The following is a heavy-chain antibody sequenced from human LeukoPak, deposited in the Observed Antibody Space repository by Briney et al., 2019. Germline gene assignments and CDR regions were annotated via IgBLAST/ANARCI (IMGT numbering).Heavy chain of an antibody. Sequence: SVKVSCKASGGTFSSYANSWVRQAPGQGLEWMGGIIPIFGTANYAQKFQGRVTITADESTSTAYMELSSLRSEDTAVYYCARDANSSSWTFDPWGQGTLVTVSS. CDR1: GGTFSSYA. CDR3: ARDANSSSWTFDP. J-gene: IGHJ5*02. V-gene: IGHV1-69*13. D-gene: IGHD6-13*01. CDR2: IIPIFGTA.